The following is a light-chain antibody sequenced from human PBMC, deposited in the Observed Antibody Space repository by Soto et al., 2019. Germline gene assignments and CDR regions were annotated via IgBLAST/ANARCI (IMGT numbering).Light chain of an antibody. V-gene: IGLV1-44*01. Sequence: QSALTQPPSPSATPGQRATFSCSGSSSNIGSNTVNWYQQLPGTAPKLLIYSDNQRPSGVPDRFSGSKSGTSASLAISGLQSEDEADYYCAAWDDSLNGYVCGTGTKVTVL. J-gene: IGLJ1*01. CDR3: AAWDDSLNGYV. CDR2: SDN. CDR1: SSNIGSNT.